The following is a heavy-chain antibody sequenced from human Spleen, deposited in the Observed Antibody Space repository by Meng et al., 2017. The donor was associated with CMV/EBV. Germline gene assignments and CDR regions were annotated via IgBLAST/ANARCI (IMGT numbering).Heavy chain of an antibody. CDR2: IYHSGTT. J-gene: IGHJ5*02. D-gene: IGHD2-2*01. V-gene: IGHV4-31*02. Sequence: VSARSISNDKYYWNVIRQPPGKGLEWIGYIYHSGTTYYNPSLKSRVRISLDTSQNQFSLKVTSVTAADTAVYYCARSPVLPGYEFGPWGHGTLVTVSS. CDR1: ARSISNDKYY. CDR3: ARSPVLPGYEFGP.